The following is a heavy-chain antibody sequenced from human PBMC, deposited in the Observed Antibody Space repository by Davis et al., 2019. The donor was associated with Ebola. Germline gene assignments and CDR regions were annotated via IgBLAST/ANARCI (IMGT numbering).Heavy chain of an antibody. Sequence: GESLKISCSASGFTFSSYAMHWVRQAPGKGLEYVSAINSNGGSTYYADSVKGRFTISRENSKNTLYLQMSSLRAEDTAVYYCVIGCSSTSCPSIMDVWGKGTTVTVSS. D-gene: IGHD2-2*01. CDR3: VIGCSSTSCPSIMDV. J-gene: IGHJ6*03. CDR2: INSNGGST. V-gene: IGHV3-64D*06. CDR1: GFTFSSYA.